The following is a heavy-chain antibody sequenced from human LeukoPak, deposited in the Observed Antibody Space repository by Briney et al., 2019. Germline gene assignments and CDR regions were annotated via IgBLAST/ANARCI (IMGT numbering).Heavy chain of an antibody. CDR1: GGSNSSGGYS. D-gene: IGHD3-22*01. CDR2: IYHSGST. V-gene: IGHV4-30-2*01. CDR3: ARQIQTYYYDSSGYYADDAFDI. J-gene: IGHJ3*02. Sequence: SQTLSLTCAVSGGSNSSGGYSWSWIRQPPGKGLEWIGYIYHSGSTYYNPSLKSRVTISVDRSKNQFSLKLSSVTAADTAVYYCARQIQTYYYDSSGYYADDAFDIWGQGTMVTVSS.